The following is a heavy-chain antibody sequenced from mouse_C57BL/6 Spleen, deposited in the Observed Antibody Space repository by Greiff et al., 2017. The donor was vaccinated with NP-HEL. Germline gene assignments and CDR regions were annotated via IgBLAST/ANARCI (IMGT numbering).Heavy chain of an antibody. D-gene: IGHD1-1*01. J-gene: IGHJ2*01. V-gene: IGHV1S81*02. CDR2: TNPTNGRT. CDR3: ARIKQLVATYFDY. Sequence: VQLQQSGAELVKAGASVKMSCKASGYTFTSYWMHWVKQRLGQGLEWFAETNPTNGRTYYNEKFKSKATLTVDKSSSTAYMLLSGPTFEDSAVYYCARIKQLVATYFDYWGQGTTLVVSS. CDR1: GYTFTSYW.